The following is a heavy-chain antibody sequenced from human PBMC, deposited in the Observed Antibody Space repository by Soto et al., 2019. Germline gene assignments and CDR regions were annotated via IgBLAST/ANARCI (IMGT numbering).Heavy chain of an antibody. CDR1: GGSVSSGSYY. V-gene: IGHV4-61*01. CDR2: IYYSGST. Sequence: SETLSLTCTVSGGSVSSGSYYWSWIRQPPGKGLEWIGYIYYSGSTNYNPSLKSRVTISVDTSKNQFSLKLSSVTAADTAVYHCARVVYCSSTSCYGEDYYGMDVWGQGTTVTVSS. CDR3: ARVVYCSSTSCYGEDYYGMDV. D-gene: IGHD2-2*01. J-gene: IGHJ6*02.